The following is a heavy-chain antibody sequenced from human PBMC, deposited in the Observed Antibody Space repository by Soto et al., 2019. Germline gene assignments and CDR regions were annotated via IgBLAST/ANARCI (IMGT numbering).Heavy chain of an antibody. J-gene: IGHJ3*02. D-gene: IGHD3-3*01. CDR3: ARGFFAGAFDI. CDR2: IYYSGST. Sequence: SETLSLTCTVSGGSISSYYWSWIRQPPGKGLEWIGYIYYSGSTNYNPSLKSRVTISVDASKNQFSLKLSSVTAADTAVYYCARGFFAGAFDIWGQGTMVTVSS. CDR1: GGSISSYY. V-gene: IGHV4-59*01.